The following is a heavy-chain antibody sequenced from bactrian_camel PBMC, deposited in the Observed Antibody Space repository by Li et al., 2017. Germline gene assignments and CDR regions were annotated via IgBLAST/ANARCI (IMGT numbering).Heavy chain of an antibody. D-gene: IGHD2*01. CDR1: GDTIGRYC. CDR2: IAKDDYTH. CDR3: AAVSFLCHTLSDADFGY. J-gene: IGHJ6*01. V-gene: IGHV3S42*01. Sequence: VQLVESGGGSVQVGGSLRLSCVASGDTIGRYCMGWFRRVPGGQREGVAAIAKDDYTHTYASSVEGRFTLSKDNTKNTLYLQMNSLKPEDTAMYYCAAVSFLCHTLSDADFGYWGQGTQVTVS.